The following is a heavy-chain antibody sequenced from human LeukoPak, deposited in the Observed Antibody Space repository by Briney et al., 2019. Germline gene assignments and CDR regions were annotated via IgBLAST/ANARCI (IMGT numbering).Heavy chain of an antibody. CDR2: IKQDGSEK. D-gene: IGHD4-17*01. V-gene: IGHV3-7*01. Sequence: PGGSLRLSCAASGFTFSSYWMSWVRQAPGKGLEWVANIKQDGSEKYYLESVKGRFTISRDNAKNSLSLQMNSLRVEDTAVYYCARTCGDYLHRPLDYWGQGTLVTVSS. CDR1: GFTFSSYW. J-gene: IGHJ4*02. CDR3: ARTCGDYLHRPLDY.